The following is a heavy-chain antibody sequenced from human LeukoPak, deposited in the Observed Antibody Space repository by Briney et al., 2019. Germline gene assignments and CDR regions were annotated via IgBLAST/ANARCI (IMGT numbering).Heavy chain of an antibody. CDR3: ARVGSGWLTFDY. V-gene: IGHV3-53*01. CDR1: GFTVSSNY. J-gene: IGHJ4*02. Sequence: GGSLRLSCAASGFTVSSNYMSRVRQAPGKGLEWASVIYSGGSTYYADSVKGRFTISRDNSKNTLYLQMNSLRAEDTAVYYCARVGSGWLTFDYWGQGTLVTVSS. CDR2: IYSGGST. D-gene: IGHD6-19*01.